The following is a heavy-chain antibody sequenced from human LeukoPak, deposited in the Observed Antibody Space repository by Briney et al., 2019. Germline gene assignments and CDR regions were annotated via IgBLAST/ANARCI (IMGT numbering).Heavy chain of an antibody. J-gene: IGHJ4*03. CDR2: INHRGDT. V-gene: IGHV4-34*01. CDR3: ARGPTTSETGYFDY. CDR1: GGSFSAYY. D-gene: IGHD1-1*01. Sequence: SETLSLTCAVYGGSFSAYYWSWIRQSPGKGLEWIAEINHRGDTNYNPSVKSRVSISVDTSKYQFSLKVTSLTAADTAVYCCARGPTTSETGYFDYWGQGTLVTVSS.